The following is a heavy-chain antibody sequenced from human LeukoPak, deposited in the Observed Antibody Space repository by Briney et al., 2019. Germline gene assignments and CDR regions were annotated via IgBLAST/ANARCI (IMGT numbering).Heavy chain of an antibody. J-gene: IGHJ4*02. V-gene: IGHV3-33*01. CDR2: IWYDGSNK. D-gene: IGHD3-22*01. CDR3: AREYYYDSSGYYYGDRGDY. CDR1: GFTFSSYG. Sequence: QPGGSLRLSCAASGFTFSSYGMHWVRQAPGKGLEWVAVIWYDGSNKYYADSVKGRFTISRDNSKNTLYLQMNSLRAEDTAVYYCAREYYYDSSGYYYGDRGDYWGQGTLATVSS.